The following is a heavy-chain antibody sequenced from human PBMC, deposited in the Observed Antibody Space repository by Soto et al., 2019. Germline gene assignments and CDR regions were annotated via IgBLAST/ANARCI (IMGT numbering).Heavy chain of an antibody. D-gene: IGHD2-15*01. J-gene: IGHJ6*03. V-gene: IGHV3-23*01. Sequence: EVQLLESGGGLVQPGGSLRLSCAASGFTFSSYAMSWVRQAPGKGLEWVSAISGSGGSTYYADSVKGRFTISRDNSKNTLYLQMNSLRXEDTAXYYCAKDGGGSYYYMDVWGKGTTVTVSS. CDR1: GFTFSSYA. CDR2: ISGSGGST. CDR3: AKDGGGSYYYMDV.